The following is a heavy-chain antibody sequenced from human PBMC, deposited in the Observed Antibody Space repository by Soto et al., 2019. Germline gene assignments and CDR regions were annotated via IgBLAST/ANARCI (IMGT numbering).Heavy chain of an antibody. Sequence: PGGSLRLSCAASGFTFSSYSMNWVRQAPGKGLEWVSSISSSSSYIYYADSVKGRFTISRDNAKNSLYLQMNSLRAEDTAVYYCARGATRMTQVDYWGQGTLVTVSS. D-gene: IGHD2-21*02. CDR1: GFTFSSYS. V-gene: IGHV3-21*01. J-gene: IGHJ4*02. CDR3: ARGATRMTQVDY. CDR2: ISSSSSYI.